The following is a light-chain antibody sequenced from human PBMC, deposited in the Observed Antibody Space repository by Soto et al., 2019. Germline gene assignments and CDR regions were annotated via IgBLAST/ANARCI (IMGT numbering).Light chain of an antibody. CDR3: SSYAGSNNFV. V-gene: IGLV2-8*01. J-gene: IGLJ1*01. CDR2: EVT. Sequence: QSVLTQPASLSGSPGQSVTISCTGTSSDVGGYDYVSWYQQHPGKAPKLMIYEVTKRPSGVPDRFSGSKSGNTASLTVSGLQAEDEADYYCSSYAGSNNFVFGTGTKVTVL. CDR1: SSDVGGYDY.